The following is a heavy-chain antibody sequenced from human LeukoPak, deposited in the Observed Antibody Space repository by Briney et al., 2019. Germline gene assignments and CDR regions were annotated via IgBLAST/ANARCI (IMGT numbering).Heavy chain of an antibody. CDR3: ARVGRGVFGMDV. D-gene: IGHD3-10*01. J-gene: IGHJ6*02. CDR1: GFTFSIYG. Sequence: GGSLRLSCAASGFTFSIYGMNWVRQAQGKGLEWVSYIINSGGTVYYTDSVQGRFTISRDNARNSLFLQMNSLRDEDTAVYYCARVGRGVFGMDVWGQGTTVTVSS. V-gene: IGHV3-48*02. CDR2: IINSGGTV.